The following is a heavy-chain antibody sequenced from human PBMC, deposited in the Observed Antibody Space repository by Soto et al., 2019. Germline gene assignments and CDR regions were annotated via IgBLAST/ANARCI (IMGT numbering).Heavy chain of an antibody. V-gene: IGHV3-21*01. J-gene: IGHJ6*02. Sequence: PGGSLRLSCAASGFTFRSYSMNWVRQAPGKGLEWVSSISSSSSYIYYADSVKGRFTISRDNAKNSLYLQMNSLRAEDTAVYYCAREIGYCSGGSCYSPLGMDVWGQGTTVTVSS. CDR1: GFTFRSYS. D-gene: IGHD2-15*01. CDR3: AREIGYCSGGSCYSPLGMDV. CDR2: ISSSSSYI.